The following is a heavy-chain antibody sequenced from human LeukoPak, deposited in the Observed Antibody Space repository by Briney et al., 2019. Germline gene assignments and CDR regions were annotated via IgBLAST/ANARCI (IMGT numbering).Heavy chain of an antibody. D-gene: IGHD2-21*01. J-gene: IGHJ4*02. Sequence: SETLSLTCIVSGYSINSGYHSGWIRQPPGKGLEWIGSISHSGHANYNPSLKSRVTISVDTSKNQFSLKLSSVTATDTAVYYCARDLGGGGDSDYWGQGTLVTVSS. CDR1: GYSINSGYH. CDR3: ARDLGGGGDSDY. V-gene: IGHV4-38-2*02. CDR2: ISHSGHA.